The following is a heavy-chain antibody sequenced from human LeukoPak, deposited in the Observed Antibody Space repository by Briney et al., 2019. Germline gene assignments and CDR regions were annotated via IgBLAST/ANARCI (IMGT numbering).Heavy chain of an antibody. J-gene: IGHJ5*01. CDR2: ISGSGGST. CDR1: GFTFSSYA. Sequence: PGGSLRLSCAASGFTFSSYAMSWVRQAPGKGLEWVSAISGSGGSTYYADSVKGRFTISRDNSKNTLYLQMNSLRAEDTAVYYCAEDWDFSSSWLNWFDPWGQGTLVTVSS. CDR3: AEDWDFSSSWLNWFDP. D-gene: IGHD6-13*01. V-gene: IGHV3-23*01.